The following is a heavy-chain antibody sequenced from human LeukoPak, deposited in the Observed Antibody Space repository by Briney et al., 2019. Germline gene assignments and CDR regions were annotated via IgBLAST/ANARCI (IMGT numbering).Heavy chain of an antibody. CDR2: INPNSGGT. Sequence: ASVKVSCKASGYTFTGYYMHWVRQAPGQGLEWMGWINPNSGGTNYAQKFQGRVTMTRDTSISTAYMELSRLRSDDTAVYYCARKVSVRGVKNYYYYYYMDVWGRGTTVTVSS. CDR1: GYTFTGYY. J-gene: IGHJ6*03. V-gene: IGHV1-2*02. D-gene: IGHD3-10*01. CDR3: ARKVSVRGVKNYYYYYYMDV.